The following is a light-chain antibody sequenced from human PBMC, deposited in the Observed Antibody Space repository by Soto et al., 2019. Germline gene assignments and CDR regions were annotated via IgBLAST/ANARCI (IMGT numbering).Light chain of an antibody. CDR2: GAS. J-gene: IGKJ2*01. V-gene: IGKV3-20*01. CDR3: QQHGNPPPNA. CDR1: QSVSSSY. Sequence: EIVLMPSPAIQTKTTGERATLSCRASQSVSSSYLAWYQQKPGQAPRVLIHGASSRATGIPDRFSGSGSGTDFTLTISRLEPEDFAVYFCQQHGNPPPNACGQGTKVDIK.